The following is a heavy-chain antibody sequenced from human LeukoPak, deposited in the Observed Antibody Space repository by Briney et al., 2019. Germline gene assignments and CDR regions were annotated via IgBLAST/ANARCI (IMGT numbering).Heavy chain of an antibody. CDR2: INTNTGNP. Sequence: ASVKVSCKASGCTFSSYAISWVRQAPGQGLEWMGWINTNTGNPTHAQGFTGRFVFSLDTSVSTAYLEISSLKAEDTAVYYCASGYNWFDPWGQGTLVTVSS. V-gene: IGHV7-4-1*02. J-gene: IGHJ5*02. CDR3: ASGYNWFDP. CDR1: GCTFSSYA.